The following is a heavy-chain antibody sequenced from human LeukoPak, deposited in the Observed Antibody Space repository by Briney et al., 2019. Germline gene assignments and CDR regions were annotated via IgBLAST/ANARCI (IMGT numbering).Heavy chain of an antibody. CDR1: GFPFSSYA. D-gene: IGHD1-14*01. CDR3: ATDNNVNPNWFDP. J-gene: IGHJ5*02. CDR2: VSGSGGTT. Sequence: GGSLRLSCAASGFPFSSYAMSWVRQAPGKGLEWVSAVSGSGGTTYYADSVKGRFTISRDNSKNTLYLQMNSLRAEDTAVYYCATDNNVNPNWFDPWGQGTLVTVSS. V-gene: IGHV3-23*01.